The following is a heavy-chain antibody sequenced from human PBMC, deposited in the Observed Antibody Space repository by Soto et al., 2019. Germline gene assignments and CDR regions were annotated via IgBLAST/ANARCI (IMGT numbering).Heavy chain of an antibody. V-gene: IGHV3-64*01. D-gene: IGHD4-17*01. CDR1: GCTFSSYA. Sequence: EVKLVESGGGLVQPGGSLRLSCAASGCTFSSYAMHWVRQAPGKGLEYVSAISSNGGSTYYANSVKGRFTISRDNSKNTLYLQMGSLRAEDMAVYYCARTLSSKVTRPYYFDYWGQGTLVTVSS. CDR2: ISSNGGST. CDR3: ARTLSSKVTRPYYFDY. J-gene: IGHJ4*02.